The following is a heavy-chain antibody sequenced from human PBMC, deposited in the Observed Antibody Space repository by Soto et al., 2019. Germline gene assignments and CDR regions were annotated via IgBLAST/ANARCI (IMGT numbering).Heavy chain of an antibody. J-gene: IGHJ4*02. CDR2: IKSDGSST. V-gene: IGHV3-74*01. D-gene: IGHD2-21*01. Sequence: EVQLVESGGGLVQPGGSLRLSCAASGFLFSTYWMFWVRQVPRKGLLLVSRIKSDGSSTSYAYSVKGRFTISRDNIKNTLYLQMTSLRAEDTAVYYCAIGGGDYNYFDHWGQGILVTVSS. CDR1: GFLFSTYW. CDR3: AIGGGDYNYFDH.